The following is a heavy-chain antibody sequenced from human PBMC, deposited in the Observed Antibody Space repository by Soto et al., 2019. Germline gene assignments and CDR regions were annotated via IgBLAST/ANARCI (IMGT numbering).Heavy chain of an antibody. J-gene: IGHJ6*02. D-gene: IGHD1-1*01. CDR1: GYSFTSYG. CDR3: GRCRTDSYAMDV. Sequence: ASVKVSCKASGYSFTSYGIAWGRQVPGQGPEWMGWISPYNGRTNYAKNVQGRVVMTTDISTNIVYLELRSLRSDDTAMYYCGRCRTDSYAMDVLGQGTTVTVAS. V-gene: IGHV1-18*01. CDR2: ISPYNGRT.